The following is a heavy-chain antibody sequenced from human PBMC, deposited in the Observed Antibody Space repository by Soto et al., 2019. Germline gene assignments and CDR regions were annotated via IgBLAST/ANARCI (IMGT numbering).Heavy chain of an antibody. Sequence: PGGSLRLSCAGTGFTLSSHAMNWVRQAPGRGLEWVSVISFDGSNKYYAESVRGRYSISRDNSKNILYLDMHSLRPDDTAIYYCAKAYGPYCDSSFYGLARNYFDYWGQGALVTVSS. J-gene: IGHJ4*02. CDR2: ISFDGSNK. V-gene: IGHV3-30-3*01. D-gene: IGHD3-22*01. CDR1: GFTLSSHA. CDR3: AKAYGPYCDSSFYGLARNYFDY.